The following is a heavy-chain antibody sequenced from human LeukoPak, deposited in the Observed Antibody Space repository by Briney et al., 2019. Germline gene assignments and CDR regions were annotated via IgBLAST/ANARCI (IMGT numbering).Heavy chain of an antibody. CDR2: ISAYNGNT. Sequence: GASVKVSCKASGYTFTSYGISWVRQAPGQGLEWMGWISAYNGNTNYAQKLQGRVTMTTDTSTSTAYMELSSLRSEDTAVYYCAKDLWPIYDFWSGYLRSGEVGGPGYWGQGTLVTVSS. D-gene: IGHD3-3*01. CDR3: AKDLWPIYDFWSGYLRSGEVGGPGY. J-gene: IGHJ4*02. CDR1: GYTFTSYG. V-gene: IGHV1-18*01.